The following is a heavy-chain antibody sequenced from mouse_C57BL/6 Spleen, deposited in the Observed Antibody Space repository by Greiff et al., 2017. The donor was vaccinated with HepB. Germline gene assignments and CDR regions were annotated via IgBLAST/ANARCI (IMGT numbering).Heavy chain of an antibody. Sequence: EVQLVESGPGLVKPSQSLSLTCSVTGYSITSGYYWNWIRQFPGNKLEWMGYISYDGSNNYNPSLKNRISITRDTSKNQFFLKLNSVTTEDTATYYCARDDDYDFAYWGQGTLVTVSA. D-gene: IGHD2-4*01. CDR1: GYSITSGYY. CDR2: ISYDGSN. V-gene: IGHV3-6*01. CDR3: ARDDDYDFAY. J-gene: IGHJ3*01.